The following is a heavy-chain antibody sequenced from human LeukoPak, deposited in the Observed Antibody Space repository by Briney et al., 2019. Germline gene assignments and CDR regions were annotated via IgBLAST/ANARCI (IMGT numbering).Heavy chain of an antibody. CDR3: ARDSSAAGSGGLFDP. CDR2: IIPMFDIT. CDR1: GGTFSSYG. J-gene: IGHJ5*02. Sequence: ASVKVSCKASGGTFSSYGVSWVRQAPGQRLEWLGRIIPMFDITNYAQKFQGRVTVTADKATNTAYMELSSLISEDTAVYYCARDSSAAGSGGLFDPWGQGTQVTASS. D-gene: IGHD6-13*01. V-gene: IGHV1-69*04.